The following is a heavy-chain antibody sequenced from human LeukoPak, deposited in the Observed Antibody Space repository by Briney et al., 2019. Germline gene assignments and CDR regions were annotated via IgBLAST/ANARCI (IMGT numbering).Heavy chain of an antibody. V-gene: IGHV3-33*01. CDR1: GFTFSSYG. CDR2: IWYDGSNK. J-gene: IGHJ4*02. CDR3: ARSGHGYNFFDY. D-gene: IGHD5-24*01. Sequence: GGSLKPSWAASGFTFSSYGMHWVRQAPGKGLEGVAVIWYDGSNKYYADSVKGRFTISRDNSKNTLYLQMNSLRAEDTAVYYCARSGHGYNFFDYWGQGTLVTVSS.